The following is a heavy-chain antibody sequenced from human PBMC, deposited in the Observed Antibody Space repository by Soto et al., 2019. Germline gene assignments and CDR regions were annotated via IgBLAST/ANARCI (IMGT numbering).Heavy chain of an antibody. Sequence: GGSLRLSCAASGFTFNSYAMHWVRQAPGKGLEWVAVISYDGSNKYYADSVKGRFTISRDNSKNTLYLQMNSLRAEDTAVYYCARDPSPRSGIWEEYSNENWFDPWGQGTLVTVSS. V-gene: IGHV3-30-3*01. CDR1: GFTFNSYA. D-gene: IGHD4-4*01. CDR3: ARDPSPRSGIWEEYSNENWFDP. CDR2: ISYDGSNK. J-gene: IGHJ5*02.